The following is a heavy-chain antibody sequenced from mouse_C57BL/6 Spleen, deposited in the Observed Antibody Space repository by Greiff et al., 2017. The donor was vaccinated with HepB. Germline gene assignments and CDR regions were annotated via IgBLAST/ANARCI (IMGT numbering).Heavy chain of an antibody. CDR1: GYSITSSYY. CDR3: ARDRPAWFAY. V-gene: IGHV3-6*01. J-gene: IGHJ3*01. Sequence: ESGPGLVKPSQSLSLTCSVTGYSITSSYYWNWIRQFPGNKLEWMGYISYDGSNNYNPSLKNRISITRDTSKNQFFLKLNSVTTEDTATYYCARDRPAWFAYWGQGTLVTVSA. CDR2: ISYDGSN.